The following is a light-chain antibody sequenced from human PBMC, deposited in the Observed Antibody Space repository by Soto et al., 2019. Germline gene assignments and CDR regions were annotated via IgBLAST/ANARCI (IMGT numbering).Light chain of an antibody. CDR1: QGIYNY. CDR3: QQYDKLPYT. J-gene: IGKJ2*01. Sequence: DIQMTQSPSSLSASVGDRVTITCQASQGIYNYLSWYQQKPGKVPKLLIYEASNLETGVPSRFSGSGSVTDFTFTITSLQPGDCATYFCQQYDKLPYTFGQGTKLEIK. V-gene: IGKV1-33*01. CDR2: EAS.